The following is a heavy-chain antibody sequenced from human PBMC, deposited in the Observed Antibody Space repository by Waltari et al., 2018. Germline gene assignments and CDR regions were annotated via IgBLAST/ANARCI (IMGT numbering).Heavy chain of an antibody. V-gene: IGHV3-23*04. Sequence: EVQLVESGGGLVQPGGPLRLSCAASGFTFSSYAMSWVRRAPGKGLEWVSAISGSGGSTYYADSVKGRFTISRDNSKNTLYLQMNSLRAEDTAVYYCAKDRKWLVSVLDYWGQGTLVTVSS. CDR2: ISGSGGST. J-gene: IGHJ4*02. CDR3: AKDRKWLVSVLDY. D-gene: IGHD6-19*01. CDR1: GFTFSSYA.